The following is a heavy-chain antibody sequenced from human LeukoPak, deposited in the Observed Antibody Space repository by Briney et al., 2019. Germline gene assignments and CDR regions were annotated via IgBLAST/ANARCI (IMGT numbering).Heavy chain of an antibody. J-gene: IGHJ4*02. CDR1: GGSISSSSLC. CDR2: IYYSGST. D-gene: IGHD5-12*01. Sequence: SETLSLTCTVSGGSISSSSLCWGWIRQPPGKGLEWIGSIYYSGSTYYNPSLKSRVTISVDTSKNQFSLKLSSVTAADTAVYYCAGGYRRWSGYGLELSDWGQGTLVTVSS. CDR3: AGGYRRWSGYGLELSD. V-gene: IGHV4-39*07.